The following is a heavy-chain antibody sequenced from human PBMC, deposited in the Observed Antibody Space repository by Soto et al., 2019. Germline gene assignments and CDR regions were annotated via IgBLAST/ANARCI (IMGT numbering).Heavy chain of an antibody. CDR2: ISYDGSNK. CDR3: AKEGQYYDILTGSRSYYGMDV. Sequence: QVQLVESGGGVVQPGRSLRLSCAASGFTFSSYGMHWVRQAPGKGLEWVAVISYDGSNKYYVDSVKGRFTISRDNSKNQMYLQMNSLRAEDTAVYYCAKEGQYYDILTGSRSYYGMDVWGQGTTVTVSS. D-gene: IGHD3-9*01. CDR1: GFTFSSYG. J-gene: IGHJ6*02. V-gene: IGHV3-30*18.